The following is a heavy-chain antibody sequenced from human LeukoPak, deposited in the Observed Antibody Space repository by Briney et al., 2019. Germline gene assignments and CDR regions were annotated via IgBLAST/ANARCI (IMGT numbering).Heavy chain of an antibody. Sequence: GGSLRLSCAASGFTFSAYGMSWVRQAPGKGLEWVSAISYSGGSTYYAASVKDHFAISRDNSKNTLFLQMNSLRAEDTAVYYCAKAGHPRITGAGTYYFDYWGRGILVTVSS. D-gene: IGHD1-20*01. CDR1: GFTFSAYG. V-gene: IGHV3-23*01. J-gene: IGHJ4*02. CDR3: AKAGHPRITGAGTYYFDY. CDR2: ISYSGGST.